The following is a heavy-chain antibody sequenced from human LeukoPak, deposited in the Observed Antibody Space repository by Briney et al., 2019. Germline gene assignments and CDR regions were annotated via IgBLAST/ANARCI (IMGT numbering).Heavy chain of an antibody. CDR2: INHSGST. CDR1: GGSFSVYY. D-gene: IGHD5-24*01. CDR3: ARPAVEMATIGAFDI. J-gene: IGHJ3*02. V-gene: IGHV4-34*01. Sequence: SETLSLTCAVYGGSFSVYYWSWIRQPPGKGLEWIGEINHSGSTNYNPSLKSRVTISVDTSKNQFSLKLSSVTAADTAVYYCARPAVEMATIGAFDIWGQGTMVTVSS.